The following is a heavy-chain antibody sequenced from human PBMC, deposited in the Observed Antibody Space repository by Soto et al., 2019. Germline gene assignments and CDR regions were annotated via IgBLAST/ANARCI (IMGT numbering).Heavy chain of an antibody. D-gene: IGHD2-15*01. V-gene: IGHV4-31*03. CDR2: IDYSGST. J-gene: IGHJ4*02. CDR1: CASITSCGHY. Sequence: SETLSVTCTVSCASITSCGHYWSWIRQHPGKGLEWIGYIDYSGSTHYNPSLKSRLSISIDRSKHQFSLNLTSVTPADTAVYYCARDRSAGGNPYFDYWGQGTLVTVSS. CDR3: ARDRSAGGNPYFDY.